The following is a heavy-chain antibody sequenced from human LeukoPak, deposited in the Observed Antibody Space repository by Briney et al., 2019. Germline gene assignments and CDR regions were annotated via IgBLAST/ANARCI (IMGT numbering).Heavy chain of an antibody. Sequence: SETLSLTCTVSGGSISTYYWSCIRQPPGKGLEWIGYIYYSGSTNYNPSLKSRVTISVDTSKNQFSLKLRSVTAADTAVYHCARDASDTVTTYSYFDYWGQGTLVTVSS. CDR2: IYYSGST. V-gene: IGHV4-59*01. J-gene: IGHJ4*02. CDR3: ARDASDTVTTYSYFDY. CDR1: GGSISTYY. D-gene: IGHD4-11*01.